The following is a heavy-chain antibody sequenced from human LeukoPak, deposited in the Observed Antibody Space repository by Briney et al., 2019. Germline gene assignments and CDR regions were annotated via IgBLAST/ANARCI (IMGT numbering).Heavy chain of an antibody. Sequence: PGGSLRLSCAASGFTFSSYEMNWVRQAPGPGLEWVSYISSSGSTIYYADSVKGRFTISRDNAKNSLYLQMNSLRAEDTAVYYCARGGSGSYYNENPDYWGQGTLVTVSS. CDR3: ARGGSGSYYNENPDY. D-gene: IGHD3-10*01. CDR1: GFTFSSYE. CDR2: ISSSGSTI. V-gene: IGHV3-48*03. J-gene: IGHJ4*02.